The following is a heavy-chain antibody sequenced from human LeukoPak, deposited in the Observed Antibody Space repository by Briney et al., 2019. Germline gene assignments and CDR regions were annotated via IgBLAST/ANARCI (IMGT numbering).Heavy chain of an antibody. Sequence: GGSLRLSCAASGFTFSSYSMNWVRQAPGKGLEWVSSISSSSSYIYYADSVKGRFTISRDNAKNSLYLQMNSLRAEDTAVYYCARDALSGRFLYYFDYWGQGTLVTVSS. CDR2: ISSSSSYI. J-gene: IGHJ4*02. CDR1: GFTFSSYS. D-gene: IGHD2/OR15-2a*01. CDR3: ARDALSGRFLYYFDY. V-gene: IGHV3-21*01.